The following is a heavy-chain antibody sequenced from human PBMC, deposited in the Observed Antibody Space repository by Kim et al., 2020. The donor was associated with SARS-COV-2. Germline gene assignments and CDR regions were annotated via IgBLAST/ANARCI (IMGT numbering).Heavy chain of an antibody. CDR3: AKDILGDYGGGD. CDR1: GFTFSSYG. CDR2: ISYDGSNK. V-gene: IGHV3-30*18. D-gene: IGHD1-26*01. Sequence: GGSLRLSCAASGFTFSSYGMHWVRQAPGKGLEWVAVISYDGSNKYYADSVKGRFTISRDNSKNTLYLQMNSLRAEDTAVYYCAKDILGDYGGGDWGQGTL. J-gene: IGHJ4*02.